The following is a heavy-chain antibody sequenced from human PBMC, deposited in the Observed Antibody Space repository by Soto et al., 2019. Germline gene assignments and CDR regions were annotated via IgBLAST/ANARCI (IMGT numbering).Heavy chain of an antibody. D-gene: IGHD5-12*01. V-gene: IGHV1-2*02. CDR1: GYTFTGHY. CDR3: GRGRSGQIVVFY. J-gene: IGHJ4*02. Sequence: ASVKVSCKASGYTFTGHYIHWVRQAPEQGPEWMGEIGPGSGATRYAQKFQGRVTMTRDMSITTVYMELNNLSPDDTAVYYCGRGRSGQIVVFYWGQGTPVTVSS. CDR2: IGPGSGAT.